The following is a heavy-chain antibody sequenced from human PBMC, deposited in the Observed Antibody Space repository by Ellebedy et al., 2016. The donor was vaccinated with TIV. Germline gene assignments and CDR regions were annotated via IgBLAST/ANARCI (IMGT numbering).Heavy chain of an antibody. V-gene: IGHV4-34*01. D-gene: IGHD6-13*01. Sequence: SETLSLTXAVYGGSFSGYYWSWIRQPPGKGLEWIGEINHSGSTNYNPSLKSRVTISVDTSKNQFSLKLSSVTAADTAVYYCARSSSWYWNYFDYWGQGTLVTVSS. CDR2: INHSGST. CDR1: GGSFSGYY. J-gene: IGHJ4*02. CDR3: ARSSSWYWNYFDY.